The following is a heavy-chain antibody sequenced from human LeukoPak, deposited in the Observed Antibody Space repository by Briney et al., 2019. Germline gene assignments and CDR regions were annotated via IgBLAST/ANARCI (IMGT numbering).Heavy chain of an antibody. CDR1: GFTFSSYW. D-gene: IGHD1-7*01. V-gene: IGHV3-7*01. CDR3: ARNQRDNWNYDFYFDY. Sequence: GGSLRLSCAASGFTFSSYWMSWVRQAPGKGLEWVANIKQDGSDKYYVDSVKGRFTISRDITQKSLYLQMNSLRVEDTAMYYCARNQRDNWNYDFYFDYWGQGTLVTVSS. CDR2: IKQDGSDK. J-gene: IGHJ4*02.